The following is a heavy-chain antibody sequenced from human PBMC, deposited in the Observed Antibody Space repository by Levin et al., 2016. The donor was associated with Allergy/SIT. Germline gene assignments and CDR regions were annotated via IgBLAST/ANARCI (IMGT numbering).Heavy chain of an antibody. Sequence: SVKVSCKTSGGTFANYGISWVRQAPGQGLEWMGGIIPIFGSPDYAQKFLGRITIIADESTTTVFMELSSLRSDDTAVYYCARSGEIMMDYYHYGMDVWGQGTTVTVSS. CDR3: ARSGEIMMDYYHYGMDV. V-gene: IGHV1-69*13. D-gene: IGHD3-10*01. CDR2: IIPIFGSP. J-gene: IGHJ6*02. CDR1: GGTFANYG.